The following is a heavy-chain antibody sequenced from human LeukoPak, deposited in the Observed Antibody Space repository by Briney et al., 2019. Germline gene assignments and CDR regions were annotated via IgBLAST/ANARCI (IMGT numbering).Heavy chain of an antibody. CDR1: GFTFSSYA. Sequence: QTGGSLRLSCAASGFTFSSYAMSWVRQAPGKGLEWVSTLTGSGATTYYADSVKGRFTISRDNSKNTLYLQMNSLRAEDTAVYYCAKDYFLIDYWGQGTLATVSS. CDR3: AKDYFLIDY. J-gene: IGHJ4*02. V-gene: IGHV3-23*01. D-gene: IGHD2/OR15-2a*01. CDR2: LTGSGATT.